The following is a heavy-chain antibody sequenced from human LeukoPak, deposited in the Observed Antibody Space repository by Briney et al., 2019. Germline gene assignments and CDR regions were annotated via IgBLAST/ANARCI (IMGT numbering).Heavy chain of an antibody. CDR2: IYYSGST. Sequence: SETLSLTCTVSGGSISSYYWSWIRQPPGKGLEWIGYIYYSGSTNYNPSLKSRVTISVDTSKNQFSLKLSSVTAADTAVYYCARVRDILTGYFPLFDYWGQGTPVTVSS. J-gene: IGHJ4*02. V-gene: IGHV4-59*01. CDR3: ARVRDILTGYFPLFDY. D-gene: IGHD3-9*01. CDR1: GGSISSYY.